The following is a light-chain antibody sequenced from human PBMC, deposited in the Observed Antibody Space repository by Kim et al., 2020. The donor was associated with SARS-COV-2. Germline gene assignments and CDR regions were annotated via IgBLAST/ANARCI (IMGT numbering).Light chain of an antibody. CDR3: QVWDSSSGWV. V-gene: IGLV3-9*01. J-gene: IGLJ3*02. Sequence: ALGQTARLTCGGNNIARKGVHWYQQKPGQAPVLVIYRDRNRPSVIPERFSGSYSVNTATLTISRAQAGDEADYYCQVWDSSSGWVFGGGTQLTVL. CDR1: NIARKG. CDR2: RDR.